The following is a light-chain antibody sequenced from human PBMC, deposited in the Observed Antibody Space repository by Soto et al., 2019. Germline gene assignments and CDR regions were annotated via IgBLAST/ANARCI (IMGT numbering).Light chain of an antibody. J-gene: IGKJ2*01. V-gene: IGKV1-5*03. CDR1: QRISSW. CDR2: KAS. Sequence: DIQMTQSPSTLSASVGDRVTITCRASQRISSWLAWYQQKPGKAPKLLIFKASSLESGVPSRFSGSGSGTEFTLTIISLQPDDFATYYCQQYNSYSYTFGQGTKLEIK. CDR3: QQYNSYSYT.